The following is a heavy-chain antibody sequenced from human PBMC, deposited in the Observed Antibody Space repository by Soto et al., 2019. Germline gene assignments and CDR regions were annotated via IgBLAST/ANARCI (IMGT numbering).Heavy chain of an antibody. J-gene: IGHJ2*01. Sequence: EVQLVASGGGLVQPGGSLRLSCAASGFTFGPYWMTWVRQAPGKGLEWVAKIKPDGSEKYYVDSVKGRFTISRDNTKTSLYLQMNSLRAEDTAVYYCARPYTVAGSSFGCFDLWGRGTLVTVSS. CDR2: IKPDGSEK. V-gene: IGHV3-7*01. CDR3: ARPYTVAGSSFGCFDL. CDR1: GFTFGPYW. D-gene: IGHD3-16*01.